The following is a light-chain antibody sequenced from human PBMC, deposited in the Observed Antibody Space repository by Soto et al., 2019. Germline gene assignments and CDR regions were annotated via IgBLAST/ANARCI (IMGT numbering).Light chain of an antibody. CDR3: QQRKHWPPIT. Sequence: EVELTQSPATLSLSPGETATPSCRASQTIDKFLAWYQQRPGQPPRLLIFDSSNRATGVPVRFSGSGSGTVFTLTIGSLEPEDSAVYYCQQRKHWPPITFGQGTRLEIK. J-gene: IGKJ5*01. V-gene: IGKV3-11*01. CDR1: QTIDKF. CDR2: DSS.